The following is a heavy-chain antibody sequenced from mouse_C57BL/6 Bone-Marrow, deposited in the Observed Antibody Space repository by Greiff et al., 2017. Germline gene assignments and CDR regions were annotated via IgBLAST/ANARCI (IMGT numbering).Heavy chain of an antibody. D-gene: IGHD2-4*01. CDR3: AIHGDYAFDY. J-gene: IGHJ2*01. CDR2: LWSDGNT. CDR1: GFSLTSYG. V-gene: IGHV2-6-1*01. Sequence: VKLVESGPGLVAPSQSLSITCTVSGFSLTSYGVHWVRQPPGKGLEWLVVLWSDGNTNYNSALKSKLNLSKDNSKSQVFLKMTSLQTDDTAMYYCAIHGDYAFDYWGQGTTLTVSS.